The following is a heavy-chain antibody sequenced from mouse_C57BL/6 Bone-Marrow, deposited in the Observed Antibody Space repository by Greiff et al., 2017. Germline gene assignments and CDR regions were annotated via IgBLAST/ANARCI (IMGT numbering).Heavy chain of an antibody. J-gene: IGHJ3*01. Sequence: QVQLQQPGTELVKPGASVKLSCKASGYTFTSYWMHWVKQRPRQGLEWIGNINPSNGGTNYNEKFKSKATLTVDKSSSTAYMQLSSLTSEDAAVYYCARKYSYGSSYLAWFADWGQGTLVTVSA. D-gene: IGHD1-1*01. CDR1: GYTFTSYW. V-gene: IGHV1-53*01. CDR3: ARKYSYGSSYLAWFAD. CDR2: INPSNGGT.